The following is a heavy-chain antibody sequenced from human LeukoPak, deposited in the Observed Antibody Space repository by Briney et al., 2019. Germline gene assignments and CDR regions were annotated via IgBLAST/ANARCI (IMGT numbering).Heavy chain of an antibody. CDR2: INPNSGGT. Sequence: ASVKVSCKASGYTLTGYYMHWVRQAPGQGLEWMGWINPNSGGTNYAQKFQGRVTMTRDTSISTAYMELSSLRSEDTAVYYCATEQFGEWVYWGQGTLVTVSS. J-gene: IGHJ4*02. CDR3: ATEQFGEWVY. CDR1: GYTLTGYY. V-gene: IGHV1-2*02. D-gene: IGHD3-10*01.